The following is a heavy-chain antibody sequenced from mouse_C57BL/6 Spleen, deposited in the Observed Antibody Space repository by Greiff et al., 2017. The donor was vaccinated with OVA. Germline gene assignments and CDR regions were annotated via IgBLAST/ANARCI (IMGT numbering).Heavy chain of an antibody. D-gene: IGHD2-5*01. Sequence: VQLQQSGPGLVQPSQSLSITCTVSGFSLTSYGVHWVRQSPGKGLEWLGVIWSGGSTDYNAAFISRLSISKDNSKSQVFFKMNSLQADDTAIYYCASPYYSNYGFAYWGQGTLVTVSA. CDR2: IWSGGST. CDR1: GFSLTSYG. J-gene: IGHJ3*01. CDR3: ASPYYSNYGFAY. V-gene: IGHV2-2*01.